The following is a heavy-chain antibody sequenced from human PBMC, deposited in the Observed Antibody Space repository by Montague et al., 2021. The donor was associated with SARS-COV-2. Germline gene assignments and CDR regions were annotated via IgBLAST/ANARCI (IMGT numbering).Heavy chain of an antibody. CDR2: TNYRSKWTS. CDR1: GDSVWSNTAA. V-gene: IGHV6-1*01. CDR3: VRDTGSAQAGFDA. Sequence: CAISGDSVWSNTAAWNWIRQSPSGGLEWLGRTNYRSKWTSDYATSVEGRISIDPDTSKNQFFLHLRSVTPEDTSVYYCVRDTGSAQAGFDAWGQGTLVTVSS. J-gene: IGHJ4*02. D-gene: IGHD4-17*01.